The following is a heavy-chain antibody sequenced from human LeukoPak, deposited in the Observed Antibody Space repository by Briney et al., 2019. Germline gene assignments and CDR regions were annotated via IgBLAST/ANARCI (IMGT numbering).Heavy chain of an antibody. D-gene: IGHD3-22*01. Sequence: ASVKVSCKASGYTFTSYDINWVRQASGQGLEWMGWMSPKSANTGYAQQFQGRVTMTTDTSTSTAFMELRSLRPDDTAVYYCARGGGHYYDSNGYIDDWGQGTLVTVSS. CDR1: GYTFTSYD. V-gene: IGHV1-8*02. CDR2: MSPKSANT. CDR3: ARGGGHYYDSNGYIDD. J-gene: IGHJ4*02.